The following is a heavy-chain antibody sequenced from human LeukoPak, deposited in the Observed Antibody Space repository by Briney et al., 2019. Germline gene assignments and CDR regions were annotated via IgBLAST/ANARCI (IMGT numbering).Heavy chain of an antibody. CDR2: IDRSGTT. CDR3: ASVDNYYAWGSYQDSDHYRSYMDV. D-gene: IGHD3-10*01. J-gene: IGHJ6*03. CDR1: GYSMSSGYY. Sequence: SETLSLTCAVSGYSMSSGYYWGWIRQSPGNGLEWIGRIDRSGTTHYNPSLKSRVSISVDTSTNQFSLKLTSVTAADTAVYYCASVDNYYAWGSYQDSDHYRSYMDVWGKGTTVTVSS. V-gene: IGHV4-38-2*01.